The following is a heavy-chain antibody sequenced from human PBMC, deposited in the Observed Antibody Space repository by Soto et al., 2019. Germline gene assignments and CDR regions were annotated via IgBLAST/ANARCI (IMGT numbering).Heavy chain of an antibody. D-gene: IGHD3-10*01. CDR1: GYPFTHYG. Sequence: ASVRVSCKSSGYPFTHYGVTWIRQAPGQGLEWMGWISPFNGNTNYGQTLQGRVTLTTDTSTSTVYMELRSLRSDDTAVYYCARDQSFDRSYYYGTDFWGQGTTVTSP. V-gene: IGHV1-18*01. CDR3: ARDQSFDRSYYYGTDF. CDR2: ISPFNGNT. J-gene: IGHJ6*02.